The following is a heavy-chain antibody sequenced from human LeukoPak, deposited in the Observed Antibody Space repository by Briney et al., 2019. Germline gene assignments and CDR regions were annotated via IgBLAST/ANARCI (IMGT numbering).Heavy chain of an antibody. V-gene: IGHV5-51*01. D-gene: IGHD3-22*01. CDR3: ARGYYDSSGYDAFDI. CDR1: GYSFTSYW. Sequence: GESLKISCKGSGYSFTSYWIGWVRQMPGKGLEWMGIIYPGDSDTRYSPSFQGQVTISADKSISTAYLQWSSLKASDTAMYYCARGYYDSSGYDAFDIWGQGTMVTVSS. J-gene: IGHJ3*02. CDR2: IYPGDSDT.